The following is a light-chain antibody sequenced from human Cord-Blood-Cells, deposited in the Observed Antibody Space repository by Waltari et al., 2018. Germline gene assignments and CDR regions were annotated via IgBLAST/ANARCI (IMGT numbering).Light chain of an antibody. Sequence: DIVMTQSPDSLAVSLGERATINCKSSQSVLYSSNNKNYLAWYQQKPGQPPKLLIYWASTRESGVPDRFSGSGSGTDFTLTISSLQAEDVAVYYCQQYYSRLTFGPGTKVDIK. CDR3: QQYYSRLT. CDR2: WAS. CDR1: QSVLYSSNNKNY. V-gene: IGKV4-1*01. J-gene: IGKJ3*01.